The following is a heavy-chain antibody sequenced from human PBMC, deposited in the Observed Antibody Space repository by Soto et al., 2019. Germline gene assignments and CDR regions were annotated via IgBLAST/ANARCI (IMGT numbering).Heavy chain of an antibody. J-gene: IGHJ3*02. Sequence: EVQLVESGGGLVKPGGSLRLSCAASGFTFSSYSMNWVRQAPGKGLEWVSSISSSSSYIYYADSVKGRFTISRDNAKNSLYLQMNSLGAEDTAVYYCASADGMITFGGVIVPDAFDIWGQGTMVTVSS. CDR3: ASADGMITFGGVIVPDAFDI. V-gene: IGHV3-21*01. CDR1: GFTFSSYS. D-gene: IGHD3-16*02. CDR2: ISSSSSYI.